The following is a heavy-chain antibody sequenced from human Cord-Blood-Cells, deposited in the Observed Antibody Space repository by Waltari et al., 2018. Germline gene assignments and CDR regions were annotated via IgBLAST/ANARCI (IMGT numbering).Heavy chain of an antibody. J-gene: IGHJ4*02. V-gene: IGHV3-30*18. CDR3: AKDLSGYYDY. Sequence: QVQLVESGGGVVQPGRSLRLSCAASGFTFSSYGMHWVRQAPGKGLEWVAVISYEGSNKYYADSVKGRFTISRDNSKNTLYLQMNSLRAEDTAVYYCAKDLSGYYDYWGQGTLVTVSS. D-gene: IGHD3-22*01. CDR2: ISYEGSNK. CDR1: GFTFSSYG.